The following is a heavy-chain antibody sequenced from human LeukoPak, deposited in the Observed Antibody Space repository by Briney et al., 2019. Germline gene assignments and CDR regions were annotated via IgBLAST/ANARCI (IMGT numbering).Heavy chain of an antibody. CDR3: ARDGCSSTSCYELDWFDP. J-gene: IGHJ5*02. CDR1: GYTFTSYY. CDR2: INPSGGST. V-gene: IGHV1-46*01. D-gene: IGHD2-2*01. Sequence: ASVKVSCKASGYTFTSYYMHWVRQAPGQGLEWMGIINPSGGSTSYAQKFQGRVTMTRDMSTSTVYMELSSLRSEDTAVYYCARDGCSSTSCYELDWFDPWGQGTLVTVSS.